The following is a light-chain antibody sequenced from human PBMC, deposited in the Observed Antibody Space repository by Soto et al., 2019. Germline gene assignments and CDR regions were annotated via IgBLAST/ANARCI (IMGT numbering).Light chain of an antibody. Sequence: DIQMTQSPYSLSASLGDRVTLTCRASQTISNYLNWYQQKSGRAPELLVYAASNLQSGVPSRFTGSGSGTHFTLTISGLEPADFATYFCQQSYNTPITFGQGTRLEIK. CDR1: QTISNY. CDR3: QQSYNTPIT. V-gene: IGKV1-39*01. CDR2: AAS. J-gene: IGKJ5*01.